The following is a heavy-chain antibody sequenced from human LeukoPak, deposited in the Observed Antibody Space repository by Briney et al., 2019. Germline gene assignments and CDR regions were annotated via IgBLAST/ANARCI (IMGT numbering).Heavy chain of an antibody. CDR1: GFIFSGSW. V-gene: IGHV3-7*01. Sequence: GGSLRLSCTASGFIFSGSWMAWIRQAPGKGLEWAAIIKKDGSEKYYVDSMKGRFTISRDNAKNSLFLQMDSLRAEDTAVYYCARDTLSVMDVWGQGTTVTVSS. CDR2: IKKDGSEK. CDR3: ARDTLSVMDV. J-gene: IGHJ6*02. D-gene: IGHD2-15*01.